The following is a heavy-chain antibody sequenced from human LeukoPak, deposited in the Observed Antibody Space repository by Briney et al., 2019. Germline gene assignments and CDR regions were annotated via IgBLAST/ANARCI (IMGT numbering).Heavy chain of an antibody. CDR3: ASWSAAGDFDY. CDR1: GFTFSSYA. Sequence: PGRSLRLSCAASGFTFSSYAMHWVRQAPGKGLEWVAVISYDGSNKYYADSVKGRFTISRDNSKNTLYLQMNSLRAEDTAVYYCASWSAAGDFDYWGQGTLVTVSS. D-gene: IGHD6-13*01. J-gene: IGHJ4*02. V-gene: IGHV3-30*04. CDR2: ISYDGSNK.